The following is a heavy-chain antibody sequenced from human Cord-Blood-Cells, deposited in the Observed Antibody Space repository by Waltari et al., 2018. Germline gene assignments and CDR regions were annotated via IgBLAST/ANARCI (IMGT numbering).Heavy chain of an antibody. D-gene: IGHD2-2*01. V-gene: IGHV4-38-2*01. J-gene: IGHJ2*01. CDR3: ARVSEYCSSTSCYAYWYFDL. Sequence: QVQLQESGPGLVQPSETLSLTCAVSGYSISSGSYWGWIRQPPGKGLEWIGSIYHSGSTYYNPSLKSRVTISVDTSKNQFSLKLSSVTAADTAVYYCARVSEYCSSTSCYAYWYFDLWGRGTLVTVSS. CDR1: GYSISSGSY. CDR2: IYHSGST.